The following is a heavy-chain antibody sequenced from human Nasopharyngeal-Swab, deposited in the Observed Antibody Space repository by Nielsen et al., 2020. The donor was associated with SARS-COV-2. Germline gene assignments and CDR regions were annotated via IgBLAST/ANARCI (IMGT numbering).Heavy chain of an antibody. CDR2: IKGDESYT. Sequence: GESLKISCAASGFTFSSYWMHWVRQAPGKGLVWVSRIKGDESYTNYADSVKGRFTISRDNARNTLFLQMNSLRVEDTAIYYCARDLAVVAAYDIWGQGTMVTVSS. D-gene: IGHD2-15*01. J-gene: IGHJ3*02. CDR3: ARDLAVVAAYDI. CDR1: GFTFSSYW. V-gene: IGHV3-74*01.